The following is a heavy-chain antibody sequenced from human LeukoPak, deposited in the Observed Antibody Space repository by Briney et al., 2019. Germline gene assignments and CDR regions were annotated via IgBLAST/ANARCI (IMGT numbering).Heavy chain of an antibody. CDR3: ARDGQWLVDAFEI. Sequence: SETLSLTCAVSGGSISSSNWWSWVRQPPGKGLEWIGEIYHSGSTNYNPSLKSRVTISVDKSKNQFSLKLSSVTAADTAVYYCARDGQWLVDAFEIWGQGTMVTVSS. D-gene: IGHD6-19*01. V-gene: IGHV4-4*02. CDR1: GGSISSSNW. J-gene: IGHJ3*02. CDR2: IYHSGST.